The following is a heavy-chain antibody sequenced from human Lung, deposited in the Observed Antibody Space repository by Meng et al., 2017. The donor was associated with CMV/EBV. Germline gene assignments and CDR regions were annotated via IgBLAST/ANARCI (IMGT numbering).Heavy chain of an antibody. Sequence: ASVKVSCKASGYKFTTYHLSWVRQAPGQGLEWMGWVSAYNGDTNYVQKFQGRVTMTADTSTSTAYMELRNLTPDDTAVYYCARRPGYDHHDYWGQGTLVTVSS. CDR1: GYKFTTYH. CDR2: VSAYNGDT. J-gene: IGHJ4*02. CDR3: ARRPGYDHHDY. V-gene: IGHV1-18*04. D-gene: IGHD2-15*01.